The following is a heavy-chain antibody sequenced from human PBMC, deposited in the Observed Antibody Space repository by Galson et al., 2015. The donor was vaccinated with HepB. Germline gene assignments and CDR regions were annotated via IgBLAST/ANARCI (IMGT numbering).Heavy chain of an antibody. D-gene: IGHD2-2*01. J-gene: IGHJ3*02. CDR2: IIPIFGTA. CDR1: GGTFSSYA. Sequence: SVKVSCKASGGTFSSYAISWVRQAPGQGLEWMGGIIPIFGTANYAQKFQGRVTITADESTSTAYMELSSLRSEDTAVYYCARWGYCSSTSCPGHAFDTWGQGTMVTVSS. CDR3: ARWGYCSSTSCPGHAFDT. V-gene: IGHV1-69*13.